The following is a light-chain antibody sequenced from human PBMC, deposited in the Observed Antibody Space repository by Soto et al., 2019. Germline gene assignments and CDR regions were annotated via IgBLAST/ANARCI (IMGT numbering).Light chain of an antibody. CDR1: QSVSRY. J-gene: IGKJ5*01. V-gene: IGKV3-15*01. Sequence: EIVMTQSPATLSVSPREPATLSSSASQSVSRYLAWYQHRPGQAPRLLIYDASTRATGVPARFSGSGSGTEFTLPISVLQSEEFAVYSCQQCSDWPLFTVGKGTRLEIK. CDR3: QQCSDWPLFT. CDR2: DAS.